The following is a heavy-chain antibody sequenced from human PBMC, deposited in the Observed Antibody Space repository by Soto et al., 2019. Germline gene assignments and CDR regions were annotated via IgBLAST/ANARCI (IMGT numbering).Heavy chain of an antibody. Sequence: QVQLVQSGAEVKKPGASVNLSCKASGYTFTHYYIHWVRQAPGQGLEWVGIINPNGGSTNHAQNFQGRVTLTRDMSTSTVDIELSSLRSEDTARYYCARKLAAGDVWGQGTLVTVSS. CDR2: INPNGGST. CDR1: GYTFTHYY. J-gene: IGHJ4*02. V-gene: IGHV1-46*01. D-gene: IGHD6-13*01. CDR3: ARKLAAGDV.